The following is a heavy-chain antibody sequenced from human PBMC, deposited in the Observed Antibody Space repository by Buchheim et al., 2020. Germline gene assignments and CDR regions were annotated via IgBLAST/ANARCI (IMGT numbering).Heavy chain of an antibody. CDR3: ARPRDYGDYVSFDY. CDR2: IYPDNSDT. J-gene: IGHJ4*02. D-gene: IGHD4-17*01. V-gene: IGHV5-51*01. Sequence: VQLVQSGAEIKKPGESLKISCEASGYKFTSYWVAWVRQMPGKGLEWMGIIYPDNSDTKYSPSFQGQVTISVDKSISTAYLQWSSLKASDTAMYYCARPRDYGDYVSFDYWGQGTL. CDR1: GYKFTSYW.